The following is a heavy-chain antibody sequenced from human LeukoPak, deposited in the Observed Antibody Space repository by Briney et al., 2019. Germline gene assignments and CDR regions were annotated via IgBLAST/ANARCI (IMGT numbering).Heavy chain of an antibody. CDR1: GFTFSSYA. Sequence: GGSLRLSCAASGFTFSSYAMHWVRQAPGEGLEYVLAISSNGGSTYYANSVKGRFTISRDNSKNTLYLQMGRLRAEDMAVYYCARGYCSSTSCYFLNWFDPWGQGTLVTVSS. CDR3: ARGYCSSTSCYFLNWFDP. CDR2: ISSNGGST. J-gene: IGHJ5*02. V-gene: IGHV3-64*01. D-gene: IGHD2-2*01.